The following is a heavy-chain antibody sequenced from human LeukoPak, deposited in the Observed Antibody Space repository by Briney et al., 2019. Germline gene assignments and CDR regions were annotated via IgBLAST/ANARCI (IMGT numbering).Heavy chain of an antibody. V-gene: IGHV3-30-3*01. CDR3: ARDLLSVDSNYYYYYMDV. D-gene: IGHD4-11*01. CDR1: GFTFSSYA. Sequence: VRSLRLSCAASGFTFSSYAMHWVRQAPGKGLEWVAVISYDGSNKYYADSVKGRFTISRDNSKNTLYLQMNSLGAEDTAVYYCARDLLSVDSNYYYYYMDVWGKGTTVTVSS. J-gene: IGHJ6*03. CDR2: ISYDGSNK.